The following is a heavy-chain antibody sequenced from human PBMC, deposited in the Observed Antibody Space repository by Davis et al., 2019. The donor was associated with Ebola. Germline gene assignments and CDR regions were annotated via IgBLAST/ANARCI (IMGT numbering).Heavy chain of an antibody. CDR1: GGTFSSYA. D-gene: IGHD5-18*01. J-gene: IGHJ6*02. CDR3: ARLLDTAMVLDYGMDI. Sequence: SVKVSCKASGGTFSSYAISWVRQAPGQGLEWMGRIIPILGIANYAQKFQGRVTITADKSTSTAYMELSSLRSEDTAVYYCARLLDTAMVLDYGMDIWGQGTTVTVSS. CDR2: IIPILGIA. V-gene: IGHV1-69*04.